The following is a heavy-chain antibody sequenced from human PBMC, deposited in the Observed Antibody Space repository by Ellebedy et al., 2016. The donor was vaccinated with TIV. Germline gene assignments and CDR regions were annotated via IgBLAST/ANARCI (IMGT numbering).Heavy chain of an antibody. CDR2: IYSGGGT. CDR3: ARDPSPRVGYDY. Sequence: ESLKISCAASGITVSSNYMAWVRQAPGRGLDWVSIIYSGGGTYYADSVKGRFPISRDNSKNTLYLQMNSLRAEDTAVYYCARDPSPRVGYDYWGQGTLVTVSS. V-gene: IGHV3-66*01. D-gene: IGHD3-16*01. CDR1: GITVSSNY. J-gene: IGHJ4*02.